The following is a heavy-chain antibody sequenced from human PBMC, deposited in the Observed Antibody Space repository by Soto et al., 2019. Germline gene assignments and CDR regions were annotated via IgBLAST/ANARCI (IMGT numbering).Heavy chain of an antibody. J-gene: IGHJ1*01. V-gene: IGHV3-30*03. CDR2: ISYDGSNK. CDR1: GFTFSSYG. CDR3: ARRYDTSGYYAEYLKH. Sequence: PGGSLRLSCAASGFTFSSYGMHWVRQAPGKGLEWVAVISYDGSNKYYADSVKGRFTISRDNSKNTLYLQMNSLRAEDTAVYYCARRYDTSGYYAEYLKHWGQGTMVTVYS. D-gene: IGHD3-22*01.